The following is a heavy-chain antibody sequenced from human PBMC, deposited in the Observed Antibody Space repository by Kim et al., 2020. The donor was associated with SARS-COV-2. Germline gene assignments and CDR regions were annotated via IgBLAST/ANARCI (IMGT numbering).Heavy chain of an antibody. V-gene: IGHV1-18*01. J-gene: IGHJ5*01. CDR3: ARAEGEWFGTEYNWFDS. Sequence: ASVKVSCKASGYTFTNYGISWVRQAPGQGLEWMGWISGYNGHTNYAQKVQGRVTMTTDTSTNTAYMELRSLRSDDTAVYYCARAEGEWFGTEYNWFDSWGQGTLVTVSS. CDR1: GYTFTNYG. D-gene: IGHD3-10*01. CDR2: ISGYNGHT.